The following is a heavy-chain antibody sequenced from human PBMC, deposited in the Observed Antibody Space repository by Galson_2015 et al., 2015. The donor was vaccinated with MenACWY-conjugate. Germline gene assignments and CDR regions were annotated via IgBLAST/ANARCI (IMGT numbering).Heavy chain of an antibody. V-gene: IGHV3-33*01. CDR3: FAINSGIDY. CDR2: IWYDGSKT. Sequence: AASGFTFSSYAMHWVRQAPGKGLEWVAVIWYDGSKTYYADSVKGRFTISRDNSKNTAYLQMNSLRAEDTAIYYCFAINSGIDYWGQGTLVTVSS. J-gene: IGHJ4*02. D-gene: IGHD1-26*01. CDR1: GFTFSSYA.